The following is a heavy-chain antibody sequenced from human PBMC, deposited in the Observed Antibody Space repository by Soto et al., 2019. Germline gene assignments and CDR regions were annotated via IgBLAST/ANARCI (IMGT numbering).Heavy chain of an antibody. Sequence: EVQLVESGGGLVQPGGSLRLSCAASGFTLSSYSMHWVRQAPGKGLEWVSYISGSGGTIYYADSVKGRFTISRDNSKNSLPVQMKSLRDEDTAVYFCARETGLRSSGWSYYFDFWGQGTRVTVSS. V-gene: IGHV3-48*02. CDR3: ARETGLRSSGWSYYFDF. CDR1: GFTLSSYS. CDR2: ISGSGGTI. D-gene: IGHD6-19*01. J-gene: IGHJ4*02.